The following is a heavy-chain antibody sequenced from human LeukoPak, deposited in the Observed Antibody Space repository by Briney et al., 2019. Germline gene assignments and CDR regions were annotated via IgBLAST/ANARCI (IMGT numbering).Heavy chain of an antibody. CDR1: GGSISSYY. CDR3: ASSYDSSGYNYD. Sequence: PSETLSLTCTVSGGSISSYYWSWLRQPPGKGLEWIGYIYYSGSTNYNPSLKSRVTISVDTSKNQFSLKLSSVTAADTAVYYCASSYDSSGYNYDWGQGTLVTVSS. J-gene: IGHJ4*02. D-gene: IGHD3-22*01. CDR2: IYYSGST. V-gene: IGHV4-59*01.